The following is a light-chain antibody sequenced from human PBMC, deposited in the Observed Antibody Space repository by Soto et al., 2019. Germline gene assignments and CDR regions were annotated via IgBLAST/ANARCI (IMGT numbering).Light chain of an antibody. CDR3: GTWDNSLSGEV. CDR1: SSNIASNY. CDR2: DNN. V-gene: IGLV1-51*01. Sequence: QSVLTQPPSVSAAPGQRVTISCSGSSSNIASNYVSWFQQFPGTAPKLVIYDNNKQPSGIPDRFSGSKSGTSATLDITGLQTGDEADYYCGTWDNSLSGEVFGGGTKVTVL. J-gene: IGLJ2*01.